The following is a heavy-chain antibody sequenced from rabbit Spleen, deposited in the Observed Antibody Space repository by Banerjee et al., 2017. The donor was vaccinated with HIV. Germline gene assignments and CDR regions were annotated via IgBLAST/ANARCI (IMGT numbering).Heavy chain of an antibody. J-gene: IGHJ4*01. Sequence: QLTETGGGLVQPGGSLTLSCKASGIDFTNYYITWVRQAPGKGLEWIGYIDPVFGIAVYASWVNGRFTFSSHNAQNTLYLQLNSLTAADTATYFCVREAGYGGYGDANLWGPGTLVTVS. CDR1: GIDFTNYY. CDR3: VREAGYGGYGDANL. D-gene: IGHD6-1*01. V-gene: IGHV1S7*01. CDR2: IDPVFGIA.